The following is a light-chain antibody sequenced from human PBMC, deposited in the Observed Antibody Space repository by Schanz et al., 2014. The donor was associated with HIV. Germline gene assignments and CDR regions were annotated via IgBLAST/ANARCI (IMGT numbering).Light chain of an antibody. CDR3: QQYNSDSIT. CDR1: QTIGRL. V-gene: IGKV1-5*03. Sequence: IQMTQSPSTVSTSVGDRVTITCRASQTIGRLLAWYQQKPGKAPKLLIYKASSLESGVPSRFSGSGSGTKFTLTISSLQPDDFATYYCQQYNSDSITFGQGTRLEIK. CDR2: KAS. J-gene: IGKJ5*01.